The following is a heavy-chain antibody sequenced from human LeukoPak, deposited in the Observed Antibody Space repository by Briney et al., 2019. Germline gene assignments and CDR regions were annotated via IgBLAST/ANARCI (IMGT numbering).Heavy chain of an antibody. CDR2: IIPIFGTA. CDR3: ARVADDYGDYGLWFDP. V-gene: IGHV1-69*13. J-gene: IGHJ5*02. CDR1: GGTFSSYA. D-gene: IGHD4-17*01. Sequence: SVKVSCKASGGTFSSYAISWVRQAPGQGLEWMGGIIPIFGTANYAQKFQGRVTITADESTSTAYMELSSLRSEDTAVYYCARVADDYGDYGLWFDPWGQGTLVTVSS.